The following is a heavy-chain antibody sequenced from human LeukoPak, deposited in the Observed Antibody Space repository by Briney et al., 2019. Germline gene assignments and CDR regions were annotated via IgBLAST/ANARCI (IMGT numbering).Heavy chain of an antibody. D-gene: IGHD2-2*01. J-gene: IGHJ4*02. CDR1: GFTFSSHG. CDR3: ARDSYCSSTSCYPFDY. CDR2: ISDDGSNK. V-gene: IGHV3-30*03. Sequence: GGSLRLSCAASGFTFSSHGMHWVRQAPGKGLEWVAVISDDGSNKYYADSVKGRLTISRDNAKNSLYLQMNSLRAEDTAVYYCARDSYCSSTSCYPFDYWGQGTLVTVSS.